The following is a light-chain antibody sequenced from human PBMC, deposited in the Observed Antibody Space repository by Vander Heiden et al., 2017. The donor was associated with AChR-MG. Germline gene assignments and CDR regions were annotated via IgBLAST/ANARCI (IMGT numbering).Light chain of an antibody. J-gene: IGKJ1*01. CDR1: QRVGSSY. CDR3: QQDGSSPWP. V-gene: IGKV3-20*01. CDR2: GAS. Sequence: IVLPHSPGTLSLSPGERATLSCRARQRVGSSYLAWYQQKPGQAPRLLIYGASSRATGMPDRFSGSGSGTDFTLTISRLEPEDFAVYYCQQDGSSPWPFGQGTKVEIK.